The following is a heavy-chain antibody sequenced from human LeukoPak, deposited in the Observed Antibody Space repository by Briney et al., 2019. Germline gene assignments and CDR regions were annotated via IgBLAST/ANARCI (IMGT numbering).Heavy chain of an antibody. D-gene: IGHD3-10*01. CDR2: ISGSGGST. V-gene: IGHV3-23*01. CDR1: GFTFSSYA. J-gene: IGHJ4*02. CDR3: AKDMVRGVIGGPRHYFDY. Sequence: GGSLRLSCAASGFTFSSYAMSWVRQAPGKGLEWVSAISGSGGSTYYADSVKGRFTISRDNSKNTLYLQMNSLRAEDTAVYYCAKDMVRGVIGGPRHYFDYWGQGTLVTVSS.